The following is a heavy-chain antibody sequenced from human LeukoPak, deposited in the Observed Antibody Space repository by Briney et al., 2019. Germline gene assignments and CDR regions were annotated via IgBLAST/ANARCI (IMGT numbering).Heavy chain of an antibody. CDR1: GGSISSTSFY. CDR3: ARGGIAAAGPDAFDI. D-gene: IGHD6-13*01. J-gene: IGHJ3*02. V-gene: IGHV4-39*07. CDR2: IYYSGNT. Sequence: SETLSLTCTVSGGSISSTSFYWGWIRQPPGKGLEWIASIYYSGNTYYNPSLKSRVTISVDTSENQFSLKLSSVTAADTAVYYCARGGIAAAGPDAFDIWGQGTMVTVSS.